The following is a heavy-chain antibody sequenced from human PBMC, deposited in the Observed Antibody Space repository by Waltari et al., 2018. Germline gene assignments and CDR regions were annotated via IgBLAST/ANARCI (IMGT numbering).Heavy chain of an antibody. J-gene: IGHJ4*02. Sequence: QLQLQESGPGLVKPSETLSLTCTVSGGSISSSSYYWGWIRQPPGKGLEWIGSIYYSGSTYYNPSLKSRVTISVDTSKNQFSLKLSSVTAADTAVYYCARAPVVVTNFDYWGQGTLVIVSS. V-gene: IGHV4-39*07. CDR2: IYYSGST. D-gene: IGHD2-21*02. CDR3: ARAPVVVTNFDY. CDR1: GGSISSSSYY.